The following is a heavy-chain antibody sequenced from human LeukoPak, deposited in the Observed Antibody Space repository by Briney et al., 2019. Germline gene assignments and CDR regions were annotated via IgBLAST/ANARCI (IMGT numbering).Heavy chain of an antibody. CDR2: ISSSSYI. CDR3: ARDDSSGYYYGANY. D-gene: IGHD3-22*01. J-gene: IGHJ4*02. CDR1: GFTFSSYS. Sequence: GGSLRLSCAASGFTFSSYSMNWVRQAPGKGLEWVSSISSSSYIYYADSVKGRFTISRDNAKNSLYLQMNSLRAEDTAVYYCARDDSSGYYYGANYWGQGTLVTVSS. V-gene: IGHV3-21*04.